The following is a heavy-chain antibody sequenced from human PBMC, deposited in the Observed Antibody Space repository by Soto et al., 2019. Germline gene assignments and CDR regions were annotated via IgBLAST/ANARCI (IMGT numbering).Heavy chain of an antibody. CDR2: IYYSGST. V-gene: IGHV4-59*08. D-gene: IGHD3-16*01. J-gene: IGHJ4*02. CDR1: GGSISSYY. Sequence: SETLSLTCTVSGGSISSYYSSWIRQPPGKGLEWIRYIYYSGSTNYNPSLKSRVTISVDTSKNQFSLKLSSVTAADTAVYYCARQRNYDYIWGSSYYSDYWGQGTLVTVSS. CDR3: ARQRNYDYIWGSSYYSDY.